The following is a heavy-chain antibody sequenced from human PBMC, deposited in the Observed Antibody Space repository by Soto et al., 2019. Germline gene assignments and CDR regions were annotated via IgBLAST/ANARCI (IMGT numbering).Heavy chain of an antibody. Sequence: GGSLRLSCAASGFAFSQYGMSWVRQAPGKGLEWVSSIRSFDYRTNYADSVKGRFTISRDNSKSTLSLQMNSLRAEDTAVYYCAKDVESGWYEAFDYWGPGTLVTVSS. CDR3: AKDVESGWYEAFDY. CDR2: IRSFDYRT. V-gene: IGHV3-23*01. J-gene: IGHJ4*02. CDR1: GFAFSQYG. D-gene: IGHD6-19*01.